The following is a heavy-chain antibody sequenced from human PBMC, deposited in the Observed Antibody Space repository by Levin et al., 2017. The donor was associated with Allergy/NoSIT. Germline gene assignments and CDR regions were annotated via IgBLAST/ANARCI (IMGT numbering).Heavy chain of an antibody. J-gene: IGHJ4*02. D-gene: IGHD2-21*01. CDR3: ARYLAYSMVDQ. CDR1: GGSIGSNSYY. CDR2: IYQGGGT. V-gene: IGHV4-39*01. Sequence: SETLSLTCTVSGGSIGSNSYYWGWIRQPPGKGLEWIGSIYQGGGTHYNPSLNSRATISLDTPNNQFSLRLTSVTAADMAVYYCARYLAYSMVDQWGQGTLVTVSS.